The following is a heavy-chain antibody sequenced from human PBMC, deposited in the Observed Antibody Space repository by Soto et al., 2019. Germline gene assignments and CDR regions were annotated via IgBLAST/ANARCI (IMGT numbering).Heavy chain of an antibody. D-gene: IGHD3-3*01. CDR2: ISYDGSNK. CDR1: GFTFSSYA. Sequence: LRLSCAASGFTFSSYAMHWVRQAPGKGLEWVAVISYDGSNKYYADSVKGRFTISRDNSKNTLYLQMNSLRAEDTAVYYCARMGQYYDFWSGYYWYYGMDVWGQGTTVTVSS. J-gene: IGHJ6*02. V-gene: IGHV3-30-3*01. CDR3: ARMGQYYDFWSGYYWYYGMDV.